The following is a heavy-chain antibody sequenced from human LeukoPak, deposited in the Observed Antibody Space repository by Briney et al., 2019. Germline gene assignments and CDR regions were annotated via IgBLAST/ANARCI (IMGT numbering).Heavy chain of an antibody. Sequence: GASVKVSCKASGGTFSSYAISWVRQAPGQGLEWMGRIIPTLGIANYAQKFQGRVTITADKSTSTAYMELSSLRSEDTAVYYCARIGSNYDSVDYWGQGTLVTVSS. CDR2: IIPTLGIA. CDR1: GGTFSSYA. D-gene: IGHD3-22*01. J-gene: IGHJ4*02. V-gene: IGHV1-69*04. CDR3: ARIGSNYDSVDY.